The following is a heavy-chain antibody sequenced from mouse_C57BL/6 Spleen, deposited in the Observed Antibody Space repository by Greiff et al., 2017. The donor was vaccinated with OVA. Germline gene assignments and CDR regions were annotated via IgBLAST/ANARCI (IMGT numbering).Heavy chain of an antibody. CDR2: ISRGSSTI. CDR3: AKVINWEGDYFDY. V-gene: IGHV5-17*01. CDR1: GFTFSDYG. D-gene: IGHD4-1*02. Sequence: EVLLLESGAGLVKPGGSLKLSCAASGFTFSDYGMHWVRQAPEQGLEWVAYISRGSSTIYYAATVKGRVTISRDNAKNTVFLQMNSLRSEDTAMYYCAKVINWEGDYFDYWGQGTTLTVSS. J-gene: IGHJ2*01.